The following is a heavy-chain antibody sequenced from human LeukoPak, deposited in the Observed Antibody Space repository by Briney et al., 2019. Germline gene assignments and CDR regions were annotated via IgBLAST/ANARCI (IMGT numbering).Heavy chain of an antibody. V-gene: IGHV3-23*01. J-gene: IGHJ4*02. CDR2: ISGSGGSK. Sequence: GGSLRLSCAASGFTFSSYAMSWVRQAPGKGLEWVSAISGSGGSKYYADSVKGRFTISRDNSKNTLYLQMNSLRAEDTAVYYCAKRQAIGYCSGGSCYSPPIDYWGQGTLVTVSS. D-gene: IGHD2-15*01. CDR3: AKRQAIGYCSGGSCYSPPIDY. CDR1: GFTFSSYA.